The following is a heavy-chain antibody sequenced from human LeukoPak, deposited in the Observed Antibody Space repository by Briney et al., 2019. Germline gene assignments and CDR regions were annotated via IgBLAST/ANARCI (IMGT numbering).Heavy chain of an antibody. CDR1: GYTFSSYS. V-gene: IGHV1-18*01. Sequence: GASVMVSCKASGYTFSSYSITWVRQAPGQGLEWMGWISAYNGDTNYAQKFQGGVTMTTDTSTSTAYMELRSLRSDDTAVYYCARPLTYYYDSRGRQAFDIWGRGTMVTVSS. J-gene: IGHJ3*02. CDR2: ISAYNGDT. D-gene: IGHD3-22*01. CDR3: ARPLTYYYDSRGRQAFDI.